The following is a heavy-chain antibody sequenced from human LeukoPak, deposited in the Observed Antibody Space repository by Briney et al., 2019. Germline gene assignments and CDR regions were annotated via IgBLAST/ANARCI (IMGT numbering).Heavy chain of an antibody. CDR3: ARAYGGNSVYYFDY. D-gene: IGHD4-23*01. CDR2: INWNGGST. J-gene: IGHJ4*02. Sequence: PGGSLRLSCAASGFTFDDYGMSWVRQAPGKGLEWVSGINWNGGSTGYADSVKGRFTISRDNAKNSLYLQMNSLRAEDTALYYCARAYGGNSVYYFDYWGQGTLVTVSS. V-gene: IGHV3-20*04. CDR1: GFTFDDYG.